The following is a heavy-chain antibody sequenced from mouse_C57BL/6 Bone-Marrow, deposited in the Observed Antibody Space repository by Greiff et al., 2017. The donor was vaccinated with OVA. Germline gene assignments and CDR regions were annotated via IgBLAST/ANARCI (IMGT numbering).Heavy chain of an antibody. CDR1: GFTFSSYA. D-gene: IGHD4-1*01. CDR3: ARDRGTGRYFDV. Sequence: EVQVVESGGGLVKPGGSLKLSCAASGFTFSSYAMSWVRQTPEKRLEWVATISDGGSYTYYPDNVKGRFTISRDNAKNNLYLQMSHLKSEDTAMYYCARDRGTGRYFDVWGTGTTVTVSS. J-gene: IGHJ1*03. CDR2: ISDGGSYT. V-gene: IGHV5-4*01.